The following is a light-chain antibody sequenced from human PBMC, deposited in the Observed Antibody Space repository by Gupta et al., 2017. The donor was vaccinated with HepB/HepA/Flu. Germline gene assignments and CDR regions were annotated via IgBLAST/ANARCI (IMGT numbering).Light chain of an antibody. CDR2: GAS. CDR3: QHDGSSRT. Sequence: ETVLTQSRGTLSLSPGERAALSCMSSQSVSSSYLAWYQQKPGQAPRLLIYGASSSAIGSTDRFSGSGSVKDFTLTSSRRENEDFAVYYGQHDGSSRTFGQGSKVEIK. V-gene: IGKV3-20*01. CDR1: QSVSSSY. J-gene: IGKJ1*01.